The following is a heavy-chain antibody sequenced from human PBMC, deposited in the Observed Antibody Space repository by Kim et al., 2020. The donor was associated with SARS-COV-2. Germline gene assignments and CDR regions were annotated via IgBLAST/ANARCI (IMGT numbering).Heavy chain of an antibody. CDR3: AKDHLRGIAVPDFDY. D-gene: IGHD6-19*01. CDR2: ISYDGSNK. V-gene: IGHV3-30*18. CDR1: GFTFSSYG. J-gene: IGHJ4*02. Sequence: GGSLRLSCAASGFTFSSYGMHWVRQAPGKGLEWVAVISYDGSNKYYADSVKGRFTISRDNSKNTLYLQMNSLRAEDTAVYYCAKDHLRGIAVPDFDYWGQGTLVTVSS.